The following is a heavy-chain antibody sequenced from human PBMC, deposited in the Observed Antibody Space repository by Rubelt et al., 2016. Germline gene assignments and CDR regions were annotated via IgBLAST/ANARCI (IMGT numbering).Heavy chain of an antibody. D-gene: IGHD3-3*01. Sequence: QLQLQESGPGLVKPSETLSLTCTVSGGSISSSSYYWGWIRQPPGKRLEWIGSIYYSWSTHYNPSLKIRVPVSVDTSKNKFVLKLSSVTAADTAVYYRARGPAFWSGYYWGQGTLVTVSS. V-gene: IGHV4-39*07. J-gene: IGHJ4*02. CDR2: IYYSWST. CDR1: GGSISSSSYY. CDR3: ARGPAFWSGYY.